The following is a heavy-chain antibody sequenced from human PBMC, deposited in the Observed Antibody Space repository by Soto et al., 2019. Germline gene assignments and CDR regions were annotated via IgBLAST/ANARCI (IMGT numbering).Heavy chain of an antibody. Sequence: PGGSLRLSCAASGFTFSSYAMSWVRQAPGKGLEWVSAISGSGGSTYYADSVKGRFTISRDNSKNTLYLQMNSLRAEDTAVYYCAKDYLPGSGWYYFDYWGQGTLVTVSS. V-gene: IGHV3-23*01. J-gene: IGHJ4*02. CDR2: ISGSGGST. CDR1: GFTFSSYA. CDR3: AKDYLPGSGWYYFDY. D-gene: IGHD6-19*01.